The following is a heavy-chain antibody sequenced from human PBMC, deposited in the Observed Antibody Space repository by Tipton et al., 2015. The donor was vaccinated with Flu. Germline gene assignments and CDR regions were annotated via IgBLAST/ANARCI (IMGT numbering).Heavy chain of an antibody. D-gene: IGHD3-22*01. Sequence: TLSLTCAVYGGSFSGYYWSWIRQPPGKGLEWIGEINDSGSTNYNPSLKSRVTTSVDTSKNQFSLKLYSVTAADTAVYYCARANYYDSYPYFYGIDVWGQGTTVTVSS. V-gene: IGHV4-34*01. CDR1: GGSFSGYY. CDR3: ARANYYDSYPYFYGIDV. CDR2: INDSGST. J-gene: IGHJ6*02.